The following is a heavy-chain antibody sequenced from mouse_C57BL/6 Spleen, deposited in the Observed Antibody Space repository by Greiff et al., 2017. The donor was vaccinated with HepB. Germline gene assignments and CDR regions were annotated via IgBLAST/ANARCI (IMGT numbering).Heavy chain of an antibody. CDR1: GYTFTDYY. V-gene: IGHV1-26*01. Sequence: VQLQQSGPELVKPGASVKISCKASGYTFTDYYMNWVKQSHGKSLEWIGDINPNNGGTSYNQKFKGKATLTVDKSSSTAYMELRSLTSEDSAVYYCAREGTTVVATDAMDYWGQGTSVTVSS. D-gene: IGHD1-1*01. J-gene: IGHJ4*01. CDR3: AREGTTVVATDAMDY. CDR2: INPNNGGT.